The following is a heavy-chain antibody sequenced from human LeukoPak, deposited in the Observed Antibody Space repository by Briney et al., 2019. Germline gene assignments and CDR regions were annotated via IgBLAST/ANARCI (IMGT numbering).Heavy chain of an antibody. CDR2: ISSSGGST. V-gene: IGHV3-23*01. CDR1: GFTFSNYD. D-gene: IGHD3-22*01. CDR3: VGVLKSTLDSSGKSYYFDY. Sequence: GGSLRLSCAASGFTFSNYDMSWVRQAPGKGLEWVSAISSSGGSTYYADSVKGRFTISRDNSKNTLSLQMSSLRAEDTAVYYCVGVLKSTLDSSGKSYYFDYWGQGTLVTVSS. J-gene: IGHJ4*02.